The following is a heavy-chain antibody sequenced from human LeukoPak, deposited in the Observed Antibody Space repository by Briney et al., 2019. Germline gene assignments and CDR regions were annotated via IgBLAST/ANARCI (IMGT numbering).Heavy chain of an antibody. CDR1: GGTFSSYA. Sequence: ASVKVSCKASGGTFSSYAISWVRQAPGQGLEWMGGIIPIFGTANYAQKFQGRVTITTDESTSTAYMELSSLRSEATAVYYCASVSSGRPDLFDYWGQGTLVTASS. J-gene: IGHJ4*02. CDR2: IIPIFGTA. CDR3: ASVSSGRPDLFDY. V-gene: IGHV1-69*05. D-gene: IGHD2-8*02.